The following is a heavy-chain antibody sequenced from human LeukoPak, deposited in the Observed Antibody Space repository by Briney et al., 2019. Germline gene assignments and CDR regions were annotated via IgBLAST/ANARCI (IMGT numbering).Heavy chain of an antibody. D-gene: IGHD1-26*01. CDR3: ARGVSGSYFDY. V-gene: IGHV4-30-2*01. CDR1: GGSISSGGYS. J-gene: IGHJ4*02. Sequence: SETLSLTCAVSGGSISSGGYSWSWIRQPPGKGLEWIGYIYHSGSTYYNPSLKSRVTISVDRSKNQFSLKLSSVTAADTAVYYCARGVSGSYFDYWGQGTLVTVCS. CDR2: IYHSGST.